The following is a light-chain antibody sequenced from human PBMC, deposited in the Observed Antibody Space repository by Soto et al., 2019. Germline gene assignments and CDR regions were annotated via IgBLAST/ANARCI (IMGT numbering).Light chain of an antibody. V-gene: IGLV2-14*01. CDR3: ESYTSSSTWV. J-gene: IGLJ3*02. CDR1: SSDVGGYNY. Sequence: QSALTQPSSVSGSPGQSITISCTGTSSDVGGYNYVSWYQPHPGTAPKLMIYEGSTRPAGVSNRFSVSTSGNTASLTISVLQGEEEADYYCESYTSSSTWVFGGGTKATVL. CDR2: EGS.